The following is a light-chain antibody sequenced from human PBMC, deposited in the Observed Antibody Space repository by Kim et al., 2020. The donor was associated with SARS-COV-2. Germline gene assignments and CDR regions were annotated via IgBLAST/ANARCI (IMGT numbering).Light chain of an antibody. Sequence: SAGERVIRCCRDSQRVRNTLAWYQQRPGQAPRLLIYGASTRATDVSDRCSGSGSGTEFTLTIRSLQSEDLAVYYCQQYNDWPLLTFGGGTKVDIK. V-gene: IGKV3-15*01. CDR1: QRVRNT. J-gene: IGKJ4*01. CDR3: QQYNDWPLLT. CDR2: GAS.